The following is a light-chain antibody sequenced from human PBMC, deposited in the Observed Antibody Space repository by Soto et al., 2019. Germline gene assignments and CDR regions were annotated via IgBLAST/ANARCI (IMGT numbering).Light chain of an antibody. CDR2: DAS. V-gene: IGKV1-33*01. CDR3: QHYHNLPMYT. J-gene: IGKJ2*01. Sequence: GDRVTITCQASLDIDNYLNWYQQKPGEAPKLVIYDASILETGVPSRFSGSGSGTDSTFTISSLQPEDVATYYCQHYHNLPMYTFGQGTRLEIK. CDR1: LDIDNY.